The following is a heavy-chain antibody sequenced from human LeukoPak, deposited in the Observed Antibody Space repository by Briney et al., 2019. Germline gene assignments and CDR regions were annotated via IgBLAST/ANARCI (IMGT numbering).Heavy chain of an antibody. CDR1: GYTFTSYD. CDR3: ARSAPGVVPAAILYYYYYYMDV. J-gene: IGHJ6*03. Sequence: ASVKVSCKASGYTFTSYDINWVRQATGEGLEWMGWMNPNSGNTGYAQKFKGRVTMTRNTSISTAYMELSSLRSEDTAVYYCARSAPGVVPAAILYYYYYYMDVWGKGTTVTVSS. CDR2: MNPNSGNT. V-gene: IGHV1-8*01. D-gene: IGHD2-2*02.